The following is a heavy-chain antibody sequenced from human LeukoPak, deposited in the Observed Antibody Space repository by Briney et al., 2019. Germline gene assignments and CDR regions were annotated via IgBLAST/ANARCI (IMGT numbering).Heavy chain of an antibody. J-gene: IGHJ4*02. CDR1: GGTFSSYA. Sequence: SVKVSCKASGGTFSSYAISWVRQAPGQGLEWMGRIIPILGIANYAQKFQGRVTITADKSTSTAYMELSSLRSEDTAVYYCAREGDTAMVEYDYWGQGTLVTVSS. V-gene: IGHV1-69*04. CDR2: IIPILGIA. CDR3: AREGDTAMVEYDY. D-gene: IGHD5-18*01.